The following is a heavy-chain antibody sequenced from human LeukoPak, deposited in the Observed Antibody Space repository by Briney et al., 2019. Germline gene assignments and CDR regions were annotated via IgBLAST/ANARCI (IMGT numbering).Heavy chain of an antibody. Sequence: GGSLRLSCAASGFTFSSYWMRWVRQAPGKGLVCVSRINSDGSDTTYADSVKGRFSISRDNAKNTLYLQMNSLRAEDTAVYYCARENAIAVDVWGQGTMVTVSS. J-gene: IGHJ3*01. CDR1: GFTFSSYW. D-gene: IGHD6-19*01. CDR2: INSDGSDT. CDR3: ARENAIAVDV. V-gene: IGHV3-74*01.